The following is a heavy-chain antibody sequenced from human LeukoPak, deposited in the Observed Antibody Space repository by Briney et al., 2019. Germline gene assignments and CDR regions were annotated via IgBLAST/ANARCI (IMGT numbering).Heavy chain of an antibody. V-gene: IGHV3-23*01. CDR2: INGGGDDT. J-gene: IGHJ3*01. CDR1: GFTFKNNA. CDR3: ARCTASCYANAFDV. Sequence: GGSLRLSCAASGFTFKNNAMTWVRQAPGKGLEWVPAINGGGDDTEYADSVKGRFTISRANSKNTLFLQMNNLRPEDTAVYYCARCTASCYANAFDVWGQGTLLTVSS. D-gene: IGHD2-2*01.